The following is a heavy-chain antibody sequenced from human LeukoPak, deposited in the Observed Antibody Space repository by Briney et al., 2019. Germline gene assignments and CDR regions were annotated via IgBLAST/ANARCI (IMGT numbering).Heavy chain of an antibody. Sequence: ASVKVSCKASGYTFTSYDINWVRQATGQGLEWMGWMNPNSGNTGYAQKFQGRVTMTRNTSISTAYMELSSLRSEDTAVYYCARVGYGYYYYYMDVWGKGTTVTVSS. CDR1: GYTFTSYD. CDR3: ARVGYGYYYYYMDV. J-gene: IGHJ6*03. D-gene: IGHD6-13*01. V-gene: IGHV1-8*01. CDR2: MNPNSGNT.